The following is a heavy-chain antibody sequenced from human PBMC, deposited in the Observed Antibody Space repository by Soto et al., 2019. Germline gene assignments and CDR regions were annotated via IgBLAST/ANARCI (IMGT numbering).Heavy chain of an antibody. CDR1: GFTFSSYE. J-gene: IGHJ6*02. V-gene: IGHV3-48*03. CDR2: ISSSGSTI. Sequence: GGSLRLSCAASGFTFSSYEMNWVRQAPGKGLEWVSYISSSGSTIYYADSVKGRFTISRDNAKNSLYLQMNSLRAEDTAVYYCTAAGTGKYYYYYGMDVWGQGTTVTVSS. D-gene: IGHD6-13*01. CDR3: TAAGTGKYYYYYGMDV.